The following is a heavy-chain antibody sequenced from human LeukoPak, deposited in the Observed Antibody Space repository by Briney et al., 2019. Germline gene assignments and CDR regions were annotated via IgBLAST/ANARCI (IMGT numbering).Heavy chain of an antibody. J-gene: IGHJ6*03. D-gene: IGHD2-15*01. CDR2: ISGDGGST. CDR3: AKDTAVGGSCSSCYYYYMHV. V-gene: IGHV3-43*02. Sequence: GGSLRLSCAATGFTFDDYAMHWVRQAPGKGLEWVSLISGDGGSTYYADSVKGRFTISRDNSKNSLYLQMNSLRTEDTALYYCAKDTAVGGSCSSCYYYYMHVWDKGTTVTVSS. CDR1: GFTFDDYA.